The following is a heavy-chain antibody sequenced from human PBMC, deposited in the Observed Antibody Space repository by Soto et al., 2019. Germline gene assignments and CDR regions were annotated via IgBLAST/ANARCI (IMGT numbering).Heavy chain of an antibody. CDR1: GFTFSSYA. CDR3: AKTQLGYCSGGSCYTNFDY. CDR2: ISGSGGST. D-gene: IGHD2-15*01. Sequence: GGSLRLSCAASGFTFSSYAMSWVRQAPGKGLEWVSAISGSGGSTYYADSVKGRFTISRDNSKNTLYLQMNSLRAEDTAVYYSAKTQLGYCSGGSCYTNFDYWGQGTLVTVSS. V-gene: IGHV3-23*01. J-gene: IGHJ4*02.